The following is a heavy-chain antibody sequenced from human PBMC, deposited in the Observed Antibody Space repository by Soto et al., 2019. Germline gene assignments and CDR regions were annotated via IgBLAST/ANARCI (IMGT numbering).Heavy chain of an antibody. J-gene: IGHJ6*02. V-gene: IGHV3-48*01. Sequence: EVQLVESGGGLVQPGGSLRLSCAASGFIFSNYNMKWVRQAPGKGLEWVSYISSSGRTIYYADSVQGRFTISRDNAKNSLYQQMNSLRAEDTAVYYCARDLGVRLPMDVWGQGTTVTVSS. CDR2: ISSSGRTI. CDR3: ARDLGVRLPMDV. D-gene: IGHD2-8*01. CDR1: GFIFSNYN.